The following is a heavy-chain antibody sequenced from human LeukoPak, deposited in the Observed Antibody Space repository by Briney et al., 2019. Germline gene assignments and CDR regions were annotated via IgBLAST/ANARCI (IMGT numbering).Heavy chain of an antibody. J-gene: IGHJ5*02. V-gene: IGHV1-69*01. CDR3: ARSVGDFWSGRLSWFDP. D-gene: IGHD3-3*01. Sequence: SVKVSCKASGGTFSSYAVSWVRQAPGQGLEWMGGIIPIFGTANYAQKFQGRVTITADESTSTAYMELSSLRSEDTAVYYCARSVGDFWSGRLSWFDPWGQGTLVTVSS. CDR2: IIPIFGTA. CDR1: GGTFSSYA.